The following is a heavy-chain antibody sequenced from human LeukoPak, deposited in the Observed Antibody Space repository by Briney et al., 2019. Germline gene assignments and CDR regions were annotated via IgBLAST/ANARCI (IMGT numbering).Heavy chain of an antibody. CDR1: GFTFSNYG. CDR2: IWYEGSNK. V-gene: IGHV3-30*02. J-gene: IGHJ5*02. D-gene: IGHD6-13*01. Sequence: GGSLRLSCAASGFTFSNYGMHWVRQAPGKGLEWVAVIWYEGSNKYYADSVKGRFTISRDNSKNTLYLQMNSLRAEDTAVYYCAKSHIAWQLADWFDPWGQGTLVTVSS. CDR3: AKSHIAWQLADWFDP.